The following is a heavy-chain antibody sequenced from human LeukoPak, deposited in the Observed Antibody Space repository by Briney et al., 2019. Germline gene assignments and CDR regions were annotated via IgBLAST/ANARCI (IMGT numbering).Heavy chain of an antibody. D-gene: IGHD4-17*01. V-gene: IGHV4-34*01. J-gene: IGHJ4*02. CDR1: GGSFSGYY. CDR2: INHSGSI. Sequence: SETLSLTCAVYGGSFSGYYWSWIRQPPGRGLEWIGEINHSGSINYNPSLKSRVTISVDTSKNQFSLKLSSVTAADTAVYYCASRGDYLSSQYYFDYWGQGTLVTVSS. CDR3: ASRGDYLSSQYYFDY.